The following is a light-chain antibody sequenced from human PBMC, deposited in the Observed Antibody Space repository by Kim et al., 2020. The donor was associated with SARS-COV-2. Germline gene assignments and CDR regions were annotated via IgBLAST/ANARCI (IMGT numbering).Light chain of an antibody. V-gene: IGLV2-14*01. CDR2: DVS. J-gene: IGLJ1*01. Sequence: QSALTQPASVSGSPGQSITISCTGTSSDVGGYNYVSWYQQHPGKAPKLMIYDVSKRPSGVSNRFSGSKSGNTASLTISWLQAEDEADYYCSSYTSSSPYVFGTETKVTVL. CDR1: SSDVGGYNY. CDR3: SSYTSSSPYV.